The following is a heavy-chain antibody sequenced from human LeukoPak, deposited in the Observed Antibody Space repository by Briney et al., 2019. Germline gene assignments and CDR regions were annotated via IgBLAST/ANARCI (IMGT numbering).Heavy chain of an antibody. CDR2: IYPGEPDT. V-gene: IGHV5-51*01. Sequence: GESLKISCKGSGYSFTSYWIGWVRQMPGKGLEWMGIIYPGEPDTRYRPSFQGQVTNSADKSISTAYLQWSSLKASDTAMYYCERQVGDHTPADYWGQGTLVTVSS. D-gene: IGHD4-17*01. CDR1: GYSFTSYW. CDR3: ERQVGDHTPADY. J-gene: IGHJ4*02.